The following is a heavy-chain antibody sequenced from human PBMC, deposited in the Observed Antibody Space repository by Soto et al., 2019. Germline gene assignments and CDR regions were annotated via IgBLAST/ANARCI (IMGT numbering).Heavy chain of an antibody. CDR3: AREPFGRFDP. Sequence: QMQPVQSGLEVKKPGSSVKDSCKASVDSFGGYAVSWVRPAPGQGPEWMGAIIPVFGTTNYTQKFQGRVTITADDSTTTAYMELSSLSSDDTAVYYCAREPFGRFDPWGQGTLATVSS. J-gene: IGHJ5*02. D-gene: IGHD3-10*01. CDR1: VDSFGGYA. CDR2: IIPVFGTT. V-gene: IGHV1-69*01.